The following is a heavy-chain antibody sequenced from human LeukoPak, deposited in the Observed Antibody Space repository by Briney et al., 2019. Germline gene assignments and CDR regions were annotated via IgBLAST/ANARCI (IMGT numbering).Heavy chain of an antibody. Sequence: GGSLRLSCAASGFTFSNYDMNWVRQAPGKGLEWISYISRGSSNIYYADSVKGRFAISRDNAKNSLYLQMNSLTAEDTAVYYCARDVMWGQGTLVTVSS. CDR1: GFTFSNYD. CDR2: ISRGSSNI. D-gene: IGHD3-16*01. V-gene: IGHV3-48*04. J-gene: IGHJ4*02. CDR3: ARDVM.